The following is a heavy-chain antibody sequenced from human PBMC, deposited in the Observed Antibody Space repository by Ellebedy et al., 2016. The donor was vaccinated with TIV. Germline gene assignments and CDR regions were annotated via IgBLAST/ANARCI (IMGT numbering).Heavy chain of an antibody. CDR2: ISYSGST. J-gene: IGHJ4*02. CDR3: ARTYSPHCTNGVCYMAYYFDY. CDR1: GGSIGDSTYY. V-gene: IGHV4-39*01. D-gene: IGHD2-8*01. Sequence: MPSETLSLTCTVSGGSIGDSTYYWGWIRQPPGKGLEWIGSISYSGSTYYNPSFKSRVTISVDTSKNQFSLKLSSVTAADTAVYYCARTYSPHCTNGVCYMAYYFDYWGQGTLVTVSS.